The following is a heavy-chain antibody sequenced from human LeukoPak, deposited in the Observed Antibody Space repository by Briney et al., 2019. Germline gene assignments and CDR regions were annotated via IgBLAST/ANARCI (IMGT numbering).Heavy chain of an antibody. CDR1: GYTFTAYH. V-gene: IGHV1-2*02. CDR2: IYPPTGGI. Sequence: GASVKVSCKTSGYTFTAYHVHWVRQAPGQGLEFMGWIYPPTGGIVLAEKFQGRVIMTRDTSITTAYMALSGLNFDDTAVYYCVRENWYYDHWGQGTLVTVSS. CDR3: VRENWYYDH. D-gene: IGHD3-16*01. J-gene: IGHJ4*02.